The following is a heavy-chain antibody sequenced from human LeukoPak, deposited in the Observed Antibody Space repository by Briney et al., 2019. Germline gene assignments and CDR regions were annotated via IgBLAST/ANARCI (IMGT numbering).Heavy chain of an antibody. D-gene: IGHD3-22*01. CDR1: GFTFSSYA. J-gene: IGHJ3*02. Sequence: GGSLRLSCAASGFTFSSYAMSWVRQAPGKGLEWVSAISGSGGSTYYADSVKGRFTISRDNSKNTLYLQMNSLRAEDAAVYYCAKPRSSADAFDIWGQGTMVTVSS. V-gene: IGHV3-23*01. CDR3: AKPRSSADAFDI. CDR2: ISGSGGST.